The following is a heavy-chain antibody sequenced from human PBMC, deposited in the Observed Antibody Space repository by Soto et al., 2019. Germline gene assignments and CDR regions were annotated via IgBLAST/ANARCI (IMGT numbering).Heavy chain of an antibody. J-gene: IGHJ6*02. V-gene: IGHV4-39*01. CDR3: GIVLVPAAMPGYYYYYGMDV. Sequence: SENLFLTCTVSGGSISSSGYYWGWIRQPPGKGLEWIGSIYYSGSTYYNPSLKSRVTISVDTSKNQFSLKLSSVTAADTAVYYCGIVLVPAAMPGYYYYYGMDVWGQGTTVT. CDR1: GGSISSSGYY. CDR2: IYYSGST. D-gene: IGHD2-2*01.